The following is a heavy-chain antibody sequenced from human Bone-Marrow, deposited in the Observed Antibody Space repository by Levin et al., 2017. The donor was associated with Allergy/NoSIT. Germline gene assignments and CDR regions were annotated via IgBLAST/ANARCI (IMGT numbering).Heavy chain of an antibody. CDR3: AREGRGLGYCSGGSCSNYYYYYYMDV. CDR1: GYTFTSYA. CDR2: INTNTGNP. V-gene: IGHV7-4-1*02. D-gene: IGHD2-15*01. Sequence: ASVKVSCKASGYTFTSYAMNWVRQAPGQGLEWMGWINTNTGNPTYAQGFTGRFVFSLDTSVSTAYLQISSLKAEDTAVYYCAREGRGLGYCSGGSCSNYYYYYYMDVWGKGTTVTVSS. J-gene: IGHJ6*03.